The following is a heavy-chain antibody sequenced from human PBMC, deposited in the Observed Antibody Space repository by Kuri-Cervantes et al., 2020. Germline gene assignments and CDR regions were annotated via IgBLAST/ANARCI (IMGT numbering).Heavy chain of an antibody. Sequence: GESLKISCAASGFTFSSYAMSWVRQAPGKGLEWVPAISGSGGSTYYADSVKGRFTISRDNSKNTLYLQMNSLRADDTAVYYCVRDRPFLWIDTYYYYYGMDVWGQGTTVTVSS. D-gene: IGHD2-2*03. CDR3: VRDRPFLWIDTYYYYYGMDV. CDR1: GFTFSSYA. V-gene: IGHV3-23*01. J-gene: IGHJ6*02. CDR2: ISGSGGST.